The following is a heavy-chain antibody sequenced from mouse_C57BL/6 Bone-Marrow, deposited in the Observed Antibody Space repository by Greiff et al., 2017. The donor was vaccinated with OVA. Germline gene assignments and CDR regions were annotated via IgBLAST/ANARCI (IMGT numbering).Heavy chain of an antibody. J-gene: IGHJ2*01. CDR2: IYPSDSET. CDR1: GYTFTSYW. CDR3: ARREATGFDY. V-gene: IGHV1-61*01. D-gene: IGHD1-1*01. Sequence: QVQLQQPGAELVRPGSSVKLSCKASGYTFTSYWMDWVKQRPGQGLEWIGNIYPSDSETHYNQKFKDKATLTVDKSSSTAYMQLSSLTSEDSAVYYCARREATGFDYWGQGTTLTVSS.